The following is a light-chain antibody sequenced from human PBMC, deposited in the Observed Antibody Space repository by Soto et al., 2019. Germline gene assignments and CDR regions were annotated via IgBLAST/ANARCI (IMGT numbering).Light chain of an antibody. Sequence: EIVLTQSPATLSLSPGERGTLSCRASQSVGRYLAWYQHKPGQPPRLLIYDTSNRAPGTPGRFGGSGSGTDSTLTISSLEPEDFAVYYSVQRSVWPWTVGQGTKVEVK. CDR2: DTS. J-gene: IGKJ1*01. CDR3: VQRSVWPWT. V-gene: IGKV3-11*01. CDR1: QSVGRY.